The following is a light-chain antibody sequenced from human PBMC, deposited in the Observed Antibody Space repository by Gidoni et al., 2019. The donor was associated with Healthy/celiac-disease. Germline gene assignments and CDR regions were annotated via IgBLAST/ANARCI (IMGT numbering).Light chain of an antibody. CDR3: QQYNSYPWT. CDR1: QSISIW. CDR2: KAS. J-gene: IGKJ1*01. Sequence: DIQMTQSPSTLSASVGDRVTITCRASQSISIWLAWYQQKPGKDPKLLIYKASSLESGVPSRFSGSGSGTEFTLTISSLQPDDFATYYCQQYNSYPWTFGQGTKVEIK. V-gene: IGKV1-5*03.